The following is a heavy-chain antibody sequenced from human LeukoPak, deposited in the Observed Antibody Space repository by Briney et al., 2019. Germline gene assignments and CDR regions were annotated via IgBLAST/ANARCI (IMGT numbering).Heavy chain of an antibody. J-gene: IGHJ4*02. CDR2: ISPDGNER. CDR1: GFAFSTSW. CDR3: TRDGSGWSVY. V-gene: IGHV3-7*01. Sequence: GGSLTLSCAASGFAFSTSWMGWVRQAPGKGLEWVINISPDGNERYSVDSVKGRFTISRGNAENSLYLQMKGLEVEDTAMYYCTRDGSGWSVYWGQGALVTVSS. D-gene: IGHD6-19*01.